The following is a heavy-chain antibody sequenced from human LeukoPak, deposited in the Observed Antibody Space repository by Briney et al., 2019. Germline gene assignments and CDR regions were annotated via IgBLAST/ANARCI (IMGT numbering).Heavy chain of an antibody. J-gene: IGHJ4*02. V-gene: IGHV4-59*01. CDR2: IYYSGST. Sequence: PSETLSLTCTVSGGSISSYYWSWIRQPPGKGLEWIGYIYYSGSTNYNPSLKSRVTISGDTSNNQFSLKLSSVTAADTAVYYCARGRSWDNFDYWGQGTLVTVSS. CDR3: ARGRSWDNFDY. D-gene: IGHD6-13*01. CDR1: GGSISSYY.